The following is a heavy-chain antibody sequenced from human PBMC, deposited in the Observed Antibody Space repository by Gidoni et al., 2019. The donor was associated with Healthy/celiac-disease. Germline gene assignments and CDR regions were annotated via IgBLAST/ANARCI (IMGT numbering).Heavy chain of an antibody. Sequence: QVQLAESGGGVVQPGRSLRLSGVASGLPLRSYGLHWVRQAPGKGREWVAVISSDGSNKDYEAHVKGRFTIARDNSKNTLYLQMNSLRAEDTAVYYCAKDQCITMIQGVIRAPSDYWGQGTLVTVSS. J-gene: IGHJ4*02. CDR3: AKDQCITMIQGVIRAPSDY. D-gene: IGHD3-10*01. CDR1: GLPLRSYG. CDR2: ISSDGSNK. V-gene: IGHV3-30*18.